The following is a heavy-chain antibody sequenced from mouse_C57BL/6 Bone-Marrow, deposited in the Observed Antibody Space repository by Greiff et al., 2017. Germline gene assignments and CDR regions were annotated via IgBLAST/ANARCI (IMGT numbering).Heavy chain of an antibody. J-gene: IGHJ2*01. CDR2: IYPRDGST. CDR3: AREGHYYGSSLFDY. CDR1: GYTFTDHT. D-gene: IGHD1-1*01. V-gene: IGHV1-78*01. Sequence: QFQLQQSDAELVKPGASVKISCKVSGYTFTDHTIHWMQQRPEQGLEWIGYIYPRDGSTKYNEKFKGKATLTADKSSSTAYMQLNSLTSEDSAVYFCAREGHYYGSSLFDYWGQGTTLTVSS.